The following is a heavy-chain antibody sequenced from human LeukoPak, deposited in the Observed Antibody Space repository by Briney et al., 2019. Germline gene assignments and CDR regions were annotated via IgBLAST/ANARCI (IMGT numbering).Heavy chain of an antibody. V-gene: IGHV3-48*02. CDR2: ISSSGDTV. CDR1: GGSISSSS. D-gene: IGHD3-10*01. CDR3: ARPITMVRGEAA. J-gene: IGHJ5*02. Sequence: PSETLSLTCTVSGGSISSSSYYWGWIRQPPGKGLEWVSYISSSGDTVYYADSVKGRFTISRDNAKNSLYLQMNSLRDEDTAIYYCARPITMVRGEAAWGQGTLVTVSS.